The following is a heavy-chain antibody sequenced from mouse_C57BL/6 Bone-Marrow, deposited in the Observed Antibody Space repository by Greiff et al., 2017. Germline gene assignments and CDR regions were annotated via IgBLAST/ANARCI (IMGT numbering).Heavy chain of an antibody. Sequence: QVQLQQSGAELARPGASVKLSCKASGYTFTSSGISWVKQRTGQGLEWIGEIYPRSGNTYYNEKFKGKATLTADKSSSTAYMELRSLTSEDSAVYFCARFITTVVDAMDYWGQGTSVTVSS. V-gene: IGHV1-81*01. J-gene: IGHJ4*01. D-gene: IGHD1-1*01. CDR3: ARFITTVVDAMDY. CDR1: GYTFTSSG. CDR2: IYPRSGNT.